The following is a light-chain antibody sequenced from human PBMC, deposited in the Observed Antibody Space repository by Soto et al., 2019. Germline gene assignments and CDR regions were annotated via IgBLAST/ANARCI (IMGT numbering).Light chain of an antibody. Sequence: QSALTQPRSLSGSPGQSVTISCTGTISDVGRYEYVSWYQQHPGKAPKLIIYDVTERPAGVPDRFSGSKSGNTASLTISGLQAEDEADYSCCSFAGSYNYVFGGGTKV. CDR1: ISDVGRYEY. CDR2: DVT. V-gene: IGLV2-11*01. J-gene: IGLJ1*01. CDR3: CSFAGSYNYV.